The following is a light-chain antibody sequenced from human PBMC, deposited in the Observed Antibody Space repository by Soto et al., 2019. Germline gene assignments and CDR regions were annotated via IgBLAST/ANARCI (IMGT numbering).Light chain of an antibody. CDR3: QQYYSYPLT. Sequence: DIQMTQSPSSLSASVGDRVTITCRASQGISSWLAWYQQKPGRAPTLLIYKASSLESGVPSRFSGSGYGTEFTLTISSLQPEDFATYYCQQYYSYPLTFGQGTKVEIK. V-gene: IGKV1-5*03. CDR2: KAS. J-gene: IGKJ1*01. CDR1: QGISSW.